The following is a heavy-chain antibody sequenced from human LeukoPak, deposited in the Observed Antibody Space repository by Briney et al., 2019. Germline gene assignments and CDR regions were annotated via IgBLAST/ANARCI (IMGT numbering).Heavy chain of an antibody. V-gene: IGHV3-23*01. CDR3: AKVLGGELPAY. J-gene: IGHJ4*02. Sequence: GGSLRLSCAASGFTFSSYWMSWVRQAPGKGLEWVSAISGSGGSTYYADSVKGRFTISRDNSKNTLYLQMNCLRAEDTAVYYCAKVLGGELPAYWGQGTLVTVSS. CDR2: ISGSGGST. CDR1: GFTFSSYW. D-gene: IGHD1-26*01.